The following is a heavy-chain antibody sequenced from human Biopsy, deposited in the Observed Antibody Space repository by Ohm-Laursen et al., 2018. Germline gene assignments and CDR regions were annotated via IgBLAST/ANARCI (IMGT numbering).Heavy chain of an antibody. J-gene: IGHJ3*02. CDR1: GFTFASHA. V-gene: IGHV3-23*01. CDR3: TKAGSQDGFDI. Sequence: SLRLSRAASGFTFASHAMRWVRQAPGKGLEWVSLISGSGDTAYYPDSVKGRFTISRDNSENTLYLEMNSLRTEETAKYYCTKAGSQDGFDIWGPGTMVTVSS. CDR2: ISGSGDTA. D-gene: IGHD3-10*01.